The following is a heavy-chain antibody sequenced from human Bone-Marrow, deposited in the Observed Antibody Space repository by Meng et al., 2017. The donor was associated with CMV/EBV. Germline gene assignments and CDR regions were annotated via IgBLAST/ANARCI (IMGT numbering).Heavy chain of an antibody. Sequence: PRSTFTSYYMRWVRQAPGQGLEWMGIINPSGGSTSYAQKFQGRVTMTRDTSTGTVYMELSSLRSEDTAVYYCAREHCSSTSCSRFDYWGQGTLVTVSS. J-gene: IGHJ4*02. CDR3: AREHCSSTSCSRFDY. V-gene: IGHV1-46*01. CDR1: RSTFTSYY. D-gene: IGHD2-2*01. CDR2: INPSGGST.